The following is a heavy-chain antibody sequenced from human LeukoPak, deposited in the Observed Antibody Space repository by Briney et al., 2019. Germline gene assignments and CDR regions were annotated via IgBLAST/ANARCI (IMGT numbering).Heavy chain of an antibody. D-gene: IGHD2-2*01. V-gene: IGHV1-46*01. J-gene: IGHJ5*02. CDR2: IHPSSGST. Sequence: ASVKVSCKASGYTFTRYYMHWVRQAPGQGLEWMGIIHPSSGSTSYAQKFEGRVTMTRDTSTSTVYMELSSLRSEDTAVYYFARDSSTSFLADPWGQGTLVTVSS. CDR3: ARDSSTSFLADP. CDR1: GYTFTRYY.